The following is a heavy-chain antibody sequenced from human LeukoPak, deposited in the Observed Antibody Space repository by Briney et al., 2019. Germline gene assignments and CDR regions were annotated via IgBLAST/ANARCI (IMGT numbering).Heavy chain of an antibody. CDR2: ISGSGSST. Sequence: GGSLRLSCAASGFTFSSYAMSWVRQAPGKGLEWVSAISGSGSSTYYVDSVKGRFTISRDNAKNSLYLQMNSLRAEDTAVYYCARVRSGTYYAFDYWGQGALVTVSS. J-gene: IGHJ4*02. D-gene: IGHD1-26*01. V-gene: IGHV3-23*01. CDR1: GFTFSSYA. CDR3: ARVRSGTYYAFDY.